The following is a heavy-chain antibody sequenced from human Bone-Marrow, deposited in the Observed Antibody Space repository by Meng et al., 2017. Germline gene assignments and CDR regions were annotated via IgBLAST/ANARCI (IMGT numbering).Heavy chain of an antibody. CDR3: ARILEFRGRIFDWSLYWYFDL. Sequence: SGPTLVKPTETLTLTCTVSGFSLSNARMGVSWIRQPPGKALEWLAHIFSNDEKSYSTSLKSRLTISKDTSKSQVVLTMTNMDPVDTATYYCARILEFRGRIFDWSLYWYFDLWGRGTLVTVSS. D-gene: IGHD3-9*01. CDR2: IFSNDEK. J-gene: IGHJ2*01. CDR1: GFSLSNARMG. V-gene: IGHV2-26*01.